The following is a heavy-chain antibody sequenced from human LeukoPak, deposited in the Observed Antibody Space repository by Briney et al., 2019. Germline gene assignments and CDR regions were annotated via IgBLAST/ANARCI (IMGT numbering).Heavy chain of an antibody. CDR2: IQYDGSSK. CDR1: GFTFSNYG. Sequence: PGGSLRLSCAASGFTFSNYGMHWVRQAPGKGLEWVAFIQYDGSSKYYADSVKGRFTISRDNSKKTLYLQMNSLRPEDTAVYYCAKELYGGYYYYMDVWGKGTTVTVSS. D-gene: IGHD4/OR15-4a*01. J-gene: IGHJ6*03. CDR3: AKELYGGYYYYMDV. V-gene: IGHV3-30*02.